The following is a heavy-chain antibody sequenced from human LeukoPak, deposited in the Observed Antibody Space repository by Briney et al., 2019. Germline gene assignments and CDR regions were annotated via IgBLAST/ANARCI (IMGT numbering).Heavy chain of an antibody. CDR1: GGSISSYY. CDR3: ARSYDSSGHYDV. CDR2: IYYSGST. Sequence: TSSETLSLTRTVSGGSISSYYWSWIRQPPGKGLEWIGYIYYSGSTNYNPSLKSRVTISVDTPKNQFSLKLSSVTAADTAVYYCARSYDSSGHYDVWGEGTLVSDCS. D-gene: IGHD3-22*01. J-gene: IGHJ4*02. V-gene: IGHV4-59*01.